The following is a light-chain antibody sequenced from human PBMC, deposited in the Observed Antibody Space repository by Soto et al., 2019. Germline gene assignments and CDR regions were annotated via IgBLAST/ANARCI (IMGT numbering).Light chain of an antibody. CDR3: SSNTRSSLYV. Sequence: QSVLTQPASVSGSPGQSINISCTGTSSDVGGYNYVSWHQQHPGKAPKFMIFEVSYRPSGVSDRFSGSKSGNTASLTISGLQADDEADYYCSSNTRSSLYVFGTGTKLTVL. J-gene: IGLJ1*01. CDR1: SSDVGGYNY. V-gene: IGLV2-14*01. CDR2: EVS.